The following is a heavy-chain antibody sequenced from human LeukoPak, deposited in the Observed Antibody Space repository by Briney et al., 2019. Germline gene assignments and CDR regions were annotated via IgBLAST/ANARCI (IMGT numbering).Heavy chain of an antibody. CDR3: ARGSITMVRGVQRYFDL. Sequence: SETLSLTCAVYGGSFSGYYWSWIRQPPGKGLEWIGEINHSGSTNYNPSLKSRVTISVDTSKNQFSLKLSSVTAADTAVYYCARGSITMVRGVQRYFDLWGRGTLVTVSS. J-gene: IGHJ2*01. D-gene: IGHD3-10*01. V-gene: IGHV4-34*01. CDR1: GGSFSGYY. CDR2: INHSGST.